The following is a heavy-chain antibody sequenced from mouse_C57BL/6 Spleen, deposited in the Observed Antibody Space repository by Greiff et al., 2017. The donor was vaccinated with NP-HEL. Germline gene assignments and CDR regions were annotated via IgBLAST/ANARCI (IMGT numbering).Heavy chain of an antibody. CDR1: GGEGTRCW. D-gene: IGHD5-5*01. Sequence: QVQLKQPGAELLTRGASVKLCCKAVGGEGTRCWLDVGRGGPGPVPSWISTLHPQRRRTNYNEKFKSKATLTVDKSSSTAYMQLSSLTSEDSAVYYGARPPLYLSAMDYWGQGTPVTVSS. CDR2: LHPQRRRT. J-gene: IGHJ4*01. CDR3: ARPPLYLSAMDY. V-gene: IGHV1-64*01.